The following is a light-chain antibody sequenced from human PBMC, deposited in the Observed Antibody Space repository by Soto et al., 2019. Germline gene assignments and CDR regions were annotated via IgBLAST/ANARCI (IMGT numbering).Light chain of an antibody. CDR3: LQRSNWPLT. CDR2: DAS. Sequence: EIVLTQSPATLSLSPGERATLSCRAGQSVSSYLAWYQQKPGQAPRLLIYDASNRATGIPARFSGSGSGTDFTLTISSLEPEDFAVYYCLQRSNWPLTFGGGTKV. V-gene: IGKV3-11*01. CDR1: QSVSSY. J-gene: IGKJ4*01.